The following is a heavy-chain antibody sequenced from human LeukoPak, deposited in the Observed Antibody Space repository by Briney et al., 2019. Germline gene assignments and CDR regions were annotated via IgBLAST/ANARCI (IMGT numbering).Heavy chain of an antibody. CDR3: ARGKMGDYYGSGSYGHWFDP. CDR1: GGSISSGGYY. J-gene: IGHJ5*02. CDR2: IYYSGST. Sequence: PSETLSLTCTVSGGSISSGGYYWSWIRQHPGKGLEWIGYIYYSGSTYYNPSLKSRVTISVDTSKNQFSLKLSSVTAADTAVYYCARGKMGDYYGSGSYGHWFDPWGQGTLVTVSS. V-gene: IGHV4-31*03. D-gene: IGHD3-10*01.